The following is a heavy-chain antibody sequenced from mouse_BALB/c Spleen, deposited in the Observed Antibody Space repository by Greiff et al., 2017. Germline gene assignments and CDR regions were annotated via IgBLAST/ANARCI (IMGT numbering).Heavy chain of an antibody. J-gene: IGHJ1*01. Sequence: EVQLVESGGGLVKPGGSLKLSCAASGFAFSSYGMSWVRQTPDKRLEWVATISSGGSYTYYPDSVKGRFTISRDNAKNTLYLQMSSLKSEDTAMYYCARQITTVVAGGSYWYFDVWGAGTTVTVSS. V-gene: IGHV5-6*01. CDR1: GFAFSSYG. CDR3: ARQITTVVAGGSYWYFDV. D-gene: IGHD1-1*01. CDR2: ISSGGSYT.